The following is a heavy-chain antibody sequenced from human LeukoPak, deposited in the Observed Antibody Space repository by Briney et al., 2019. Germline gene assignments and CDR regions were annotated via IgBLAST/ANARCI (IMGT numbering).Heavy chain of an antibody. CDR2: ISAYNGNT. Sequence: ASVKVSCKASGYTFTSYGISWVRQAPGQGLEWMGWISAYNGNTNYAQKFQGRVTMTTDTSISTAYMELSRLRSDDTAVYYCARGELRDGYNAWGQGTLVTVSS. V-gene: IGHV1-18*01. D-gene: IGHD5-24*01. CDR3: ARGELRDGYNA. J-gene: IGHJ5*02. CDR1: GYTFTSYG.